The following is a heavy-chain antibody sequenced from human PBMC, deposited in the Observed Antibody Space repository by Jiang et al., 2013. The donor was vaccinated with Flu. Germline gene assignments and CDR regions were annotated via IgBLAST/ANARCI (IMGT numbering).Heavy chain of an antibody. CDR2: IYYSGST. J-gene: IGHJ4*02. Sequence: GPGLVKPSETLSLTCTVSGGSISSSSYYWGWIRQPPGKGLEWIGSIYYSGSTYYNPSLKSRVTISVDTSKNQFSLKLSSVTATDTAVYYCARLVGAGSSGWYGVDPLVPYFDYWGQGTLVTVSS. V-gene: IGHV4-39*01. D-gene: IGHD6-19*01. CDR1: GGSISSSSYY. CDR3: ARLVGAGSSGWYGVDPLVPYFDY.